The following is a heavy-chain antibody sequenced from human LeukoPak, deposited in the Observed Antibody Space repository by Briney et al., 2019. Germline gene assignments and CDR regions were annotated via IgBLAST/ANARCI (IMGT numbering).Heavy chain of an antibody. J-gene: IGHJ5*02. Sequence: SETLSLTCTVSGGSISSYYWSWIRQPPGKGLEWIGYIYYSGSTIYNPSLKSRVTISLDTSKNQFSLKLSSVTAADTAVYYCARHVILNWFDPWGQGTLVTVSS. CDR2: IYYSGST. D-gene: IGHD2-21*01. CDR1: GGSISSYY. CDR3: ARHVILNWFDP. V-gene: IGHV4-59*08.